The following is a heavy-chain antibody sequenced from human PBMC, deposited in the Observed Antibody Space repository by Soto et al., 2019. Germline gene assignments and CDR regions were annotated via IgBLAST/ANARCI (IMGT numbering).Heavy chain of an antibody. V-gene: IGHV3-48*02. CDR2: ISSSSSTI. CDR3: ASSSVGFDY. J-gene: IGHJ4*02. Sequence: PGGSLRLSFAAPGFPFSSYSINWVRQAPGKGLEWVSYISSSSSTIYYADSVKGRFTISRDNAKNSLYLQMNSLRDEDTAVYYCASSSVGFDYWGQGTLVTVSS. CDR1: GFPFSSYS. D-gene: IGHD6-6*01.